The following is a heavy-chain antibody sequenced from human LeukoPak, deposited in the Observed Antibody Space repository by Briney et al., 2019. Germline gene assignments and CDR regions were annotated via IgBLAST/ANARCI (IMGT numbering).Heavy chain of an antibody. CDR2: IWYDGSNK. CDR3: ARDNAYSSSFFDY. Sequence: GRSLRLSCAASGFTFSSYGMHWXXQAPGKGLXXXAVIWYDGSNKYYADSVKGRFTISRDNSKNTLYLQMNSLRAEDTAVYYCARDNAYSSSFFDYWGQGTLVTVSS. V-gene: IGHV3-33*01. CDR1: GFTFSSYG. D-gene: IGHD6-6*01. J-gene: IGHJ4*02.